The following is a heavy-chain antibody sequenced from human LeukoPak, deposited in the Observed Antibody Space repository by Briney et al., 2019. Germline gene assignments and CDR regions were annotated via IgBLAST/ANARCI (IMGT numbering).Heavy chain of an antibody. CDR1: GFIFSNYA. J-gene: IGHJ4*02. CDR3: AKGFQTYGELSFDG. CDR2: VSGSATNT. D-gene: IGHD4-17*01. V-gene: IGHV3-23*01. Sequence: GGSLRLSCAASGFIFSNYAMSWVRQAPGKGLEWVSTVSGSATNTYYADSVKGRFTVSRDNSKNTLYLQMNILRADDTAVYYCAKGFQTYGELSFDGWGQGTLVTVSS.